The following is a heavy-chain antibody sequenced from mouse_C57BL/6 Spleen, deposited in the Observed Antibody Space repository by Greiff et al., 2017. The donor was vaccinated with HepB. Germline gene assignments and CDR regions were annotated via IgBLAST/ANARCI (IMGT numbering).Heavy chain of an antibody. Sequence: QVQLQQSGAELLKPGASVKLSCKATGYTFTGYWIEWVKQRPGHGLECIGEILPGSGSTNYNEKVKGKATFTADTSSNTAYMQLSSLTTEDSAIYYCASGDYDVDYASDYGGQGTSVTVSS. CDR1: GYTFTGYW. CDR3: ASGDYDVDYASDY. D-gene: IGHD2-4*01. J-gene: IGHJ4*01. CDR2: ILPGSGST. V-gene: IGHV1-9*01.